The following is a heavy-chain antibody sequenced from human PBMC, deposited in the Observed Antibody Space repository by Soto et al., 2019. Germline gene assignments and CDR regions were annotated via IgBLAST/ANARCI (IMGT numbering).Heavy chain of an antibody. CDR1: GYTFTGYY. D-gene: IGHD3-10*01. CDR2: INPNSGGT. CDR3: AREVMYYGSGKGSYYYYYGMDV. V-gene: IGHV1-2*04. J-gene: IGHJ6*02. Sequence: ASVKVSCKASGYTFTGYYMHWVRQAPGQGLEWMGWINPNSGGTNYAQKFQGWVTMTRDTSISTAYVELSRLRSDDTAVYYCAREVMYYGSGKGSYYYYYGMDVWGQGTTVTVSS.